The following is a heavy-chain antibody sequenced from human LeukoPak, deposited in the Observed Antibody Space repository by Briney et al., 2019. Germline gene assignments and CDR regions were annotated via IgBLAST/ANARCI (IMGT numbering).Heavy chain of an antibody. D-gene: IGHD4-17*01. J-gene: IGHJ3*02. V-gene: IGHV3-21*01. CDR2: ISSGGTYK. Sequence: GGSLRLSCAASGFTFSDYTMNWVRKAPGKGVEWVSSISSGGTYKYYADSVKGRFTISRDNAQNSLYLQMNSLRAEDSSVYYCARPTTVTTISADAFDIWGQGTMVTVSS. CDR1: GFTFSDYT. CDR3: ARPTTVTTISADAFDI.